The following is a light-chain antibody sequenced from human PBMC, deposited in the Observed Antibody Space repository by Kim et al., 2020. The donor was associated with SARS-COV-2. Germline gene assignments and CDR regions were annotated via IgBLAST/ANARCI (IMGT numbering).Light chain of an antibody. J-gene: IGLJ3*02. CDR3: AIWDESLSGWL. V-gene: IGLV1-47*01. CDR1: SSNIASDY. Sequence: GQWVTISCSGFSSNIASDYVYWYQQLPGTAPKLFIYRNSQRPSGVPYRFSGSKSCTSTSQAISGLRFEDDAEYYCAIWDESLSGWLFGGGTQLTVL. CDR2: RNS.